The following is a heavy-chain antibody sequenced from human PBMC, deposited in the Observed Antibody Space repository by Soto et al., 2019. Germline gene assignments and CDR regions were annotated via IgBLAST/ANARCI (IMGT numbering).Heavy chain of an antibody. CDR2: ISRSGDTT. Sequence: VQLWESGGGLVQPGGSVRLSCVASGFTFSRNAMTWFRQSPGNGVEGVSGISRSGDTTATADSVKGRFTMSRDNSKNIVFLQMNSMRADDTTIEYCAEDMWQQQATHYGYNGIDDWGQGTTVTVSS. D-gene: IGHD4-17*01. J-gene: IGHJ6*02. CDR3: AEDMWQQQATHYGYNGIDD. CDR1: GFTFSRNA. V-gene: IGHV3-23*01.